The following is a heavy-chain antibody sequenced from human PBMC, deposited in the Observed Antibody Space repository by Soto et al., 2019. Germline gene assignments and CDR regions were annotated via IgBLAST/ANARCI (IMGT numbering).Heavy chain of an antibody. V-gene: IGHV4-30-2*06. CDR1: GASISTRGYT. Sequence: PSETLSLTCAISGASISTRGYTWTWFRQSPGKGLEWIGYIYPSGATNYKPSLKSRVTISLEPSRNRFSLTVNSATAADTAVYYCARAVFSSVVYIEFWGQGTTVTVS. J-gene: IGHJ6*02. CDR3: ARAVFSSVVYIEF. D-gene: IGHD3-10*01. CDR2: IYPSGAT.